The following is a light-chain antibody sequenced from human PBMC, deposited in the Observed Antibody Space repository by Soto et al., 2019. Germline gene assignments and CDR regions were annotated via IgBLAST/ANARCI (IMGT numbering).Light chain of an antibody. J-gene: IGLJ1*01. CDR1: TGAVTNGHY. CDR2: DTT. CDR3: LIYYNGPYV. V-gene: IGLV7-46*01. Sequence: QAVVTQEPSLTVSPGGTVTLTCGSSTGAVTNGHYPYWFQQKPGQAPRTLIYDTTNRHSWTPARFSGSLLGGKAALTLSGAQPEDEDEYYCLIYYNGPYVSGTGTKVTVL.